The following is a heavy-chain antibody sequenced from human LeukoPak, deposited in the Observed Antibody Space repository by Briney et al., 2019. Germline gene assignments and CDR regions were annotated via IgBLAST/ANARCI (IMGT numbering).Heavy chain of an antibody. CDR1: GFAFTNSG. CDR3: ERGVYRYFSFDY. CDR2: IRGSGYST. Sequence: GGSLRLSCVGSGFAFTNSGMTWVRQGPGKGLEWVSAIRGSGYSTFYRDSVKGRFTISRDNSENTVYLQMNSLRAEDTAVYYCERGVYRYFSFDYWGEGTLVTVSS. V-gene: IGHV3-23*01. J-gene: IGHJ4*02. D-gene: IGHD5/OR15-5a*01.